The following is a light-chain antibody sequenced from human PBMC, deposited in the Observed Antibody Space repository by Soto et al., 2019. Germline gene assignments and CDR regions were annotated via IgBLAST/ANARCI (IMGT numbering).Light chain of an antibody. J-gene: IGKJ4*01. V-gene: IGKV3-20*01. CDR1: QSVSSSY. Sequence: EIGLTQSPGTLSLSPGVRATLSCRASQSVSSSYLAWYQQKPGQAPRQLIYGASSRATGIPDRFSGSGSGTDFSLTISRLEPEDFAVYYCQQYGSSPLTFGGGTKVEIK. CDR2: GAS. CDR3: QQYGSSPLT.